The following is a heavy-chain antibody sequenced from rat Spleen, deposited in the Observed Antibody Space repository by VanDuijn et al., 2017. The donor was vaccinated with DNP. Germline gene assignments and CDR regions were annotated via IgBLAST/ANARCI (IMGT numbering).Heavy chain of an antibody. D-gene: IGHD1-4*01. J-gene: IGHJ2*01. V-gene: IGHV3-3*01. CDR1: GYPITSSYR. CDR3: ARWPGYNPPYAMDA. CDR2: VNSAGSI. Sequence: EVQLQESGPGLVKPSQSLSLTCSVTGYPITSSYRWNWIRKFPGNKLEWMGSVNSAGSIEYNPSLKSRISITRDTSKNQLFLQVNSVTTEDTATYHCARWPGYNPPYAMDAWGQGVMVTVSS.